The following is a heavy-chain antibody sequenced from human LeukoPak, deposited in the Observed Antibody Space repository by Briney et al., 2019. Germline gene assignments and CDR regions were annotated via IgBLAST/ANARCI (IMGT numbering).Heavy chain of an antibody. D-gene: IGHD1-26*01. V-gene: IGHV3-7*01. CDR3: ARASTRIVGASYYYHGMDV. CDR2: IKQDGSEK. J-gene: IGHJ6*02. Sequence: GGSLRLSCAASGFTFSSYWMSWVRQAPGKGLEWVANIKQDGSEKYYVDSVKGRFTISRDNAKNSLYLQMNSLRAEDTAVYYCARASTRIVGASYYYHGMDVWGQGTTVTVSS. CDR1: GFTFSSYW.